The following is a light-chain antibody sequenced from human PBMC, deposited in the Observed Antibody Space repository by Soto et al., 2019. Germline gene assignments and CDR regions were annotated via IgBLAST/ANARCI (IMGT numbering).Light chain of an antibody. J-gene: IGLJ2*01. Sequence: QSALTQPASVSGSPGQSITISCTGTSSDVGKYNYVSWYQQHPAKAPKLMIFEVSNRPSGVSNRFSGSKSGNTASLTISGLQAEDEAEYYCSSYTGSNTVVFGGGTKLTVL. V-gene: IGLV2-14*01. CDR3: SSYTGSNTVV. CDR1: SSDVGKYNY. CDR2: EVS.